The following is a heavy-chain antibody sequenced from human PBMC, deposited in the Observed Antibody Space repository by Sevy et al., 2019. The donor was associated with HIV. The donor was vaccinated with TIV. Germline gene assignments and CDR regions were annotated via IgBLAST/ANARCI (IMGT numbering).Heavy chain of an antibody. J-gene: IGHJ5*02. V-gene: IGHV1-18*01. CDR3: VRARVHDWGEGWFDP. CDR1: GYTFSNYG. Sequence: ASVKVSCKASGYTFSNYGISWVRQAPGQGLEWMGWISPFNNKTNQAKKFQGRVSLTPDTSATTAYMEVTSLRSDDTAVYYCVRARVHDWGEGWFDPWGQGTLVTVSS. D-gene: IGHD2-21*01. CDR2: ISPFNNKT.